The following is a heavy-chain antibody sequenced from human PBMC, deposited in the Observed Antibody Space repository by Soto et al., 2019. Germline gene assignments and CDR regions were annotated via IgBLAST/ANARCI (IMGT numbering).Heavy chain of an antibody. CDR1: CGSISSYY. CDR2: IYYSWST. V-gene: IGHV4-59*12. CDR3: ARDLEGNWFDP. J-gene: IGHJ5*02. Sequence: SETLSLPSTASCGSISSYYWIWIRQPPGKGLEWIGYIYYSWSTNYNPSPKRLVSESINRSKNQSTLNLSSVTAADTAVYYCARDLEGNWFDPRGQGTLVTVSS.